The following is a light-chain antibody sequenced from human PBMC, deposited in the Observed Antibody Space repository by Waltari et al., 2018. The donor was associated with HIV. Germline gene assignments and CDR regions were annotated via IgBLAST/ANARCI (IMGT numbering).Light chain of an antibody. CDR1: TSDMSSLNF. CDR2: EVS. V-gene: IGLV2-14*01. Sequence: HSVLTQPASVSGSPGQSITISCSGPTSDMSSLNFVSWYQQYPGRAPRLLIFEVSSLPSGISDRFSGSKSGDTASLTISALRTEDEADYFCSSYSPRTSVVFGGGTKVTVL. J-gene: IGLJ3*02. CDR3: SSYSPRTSVV.